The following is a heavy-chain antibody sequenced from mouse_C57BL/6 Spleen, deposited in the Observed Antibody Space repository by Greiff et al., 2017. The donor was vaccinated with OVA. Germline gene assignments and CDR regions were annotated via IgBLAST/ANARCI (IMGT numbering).Heavy chain of an antibody. Sequence: EVQLQQSGPELVKPGASVKISCKASGYTFTDYYMNWVKQSHGKSLEWIGDINPNNGGTSYNQKFKGKATLTVDKSSSTAYMELRSLTSEDSAVYYCARWEPLRQGDDYWGQGTTLTVSS. CDR3: ARWEPLRQGDDY. CDR1: GYTFTDYY. J-gene: IGHJ2*01. CDR2: INPNNGGT. D-gene: IGHD2-12*01. V-gene: IGHV1-26*01.